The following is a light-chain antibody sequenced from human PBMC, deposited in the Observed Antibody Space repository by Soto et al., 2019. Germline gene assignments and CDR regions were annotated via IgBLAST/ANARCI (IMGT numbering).Light chain of an antibody. CDR3: QQYYCTPRT. Sequence: IVMTQSPDSLAVSLGERATINCKSSQSVLYSSNNKNYLAWYQQKPGQPPKLLIYWASTRDSGVPDRFSGGWSGTDFTLTFSSLQAADVAVYYCQQYYCTPRTFGQGTRLEI. CDR1: QSVLYSSNNKNY. J-gene: IGKJ5*01. V-gene: IGKV4-1*01. CDR2: WAS.